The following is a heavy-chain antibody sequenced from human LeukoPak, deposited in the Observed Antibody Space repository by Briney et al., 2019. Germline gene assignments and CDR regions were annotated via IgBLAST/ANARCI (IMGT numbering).Heavy chain of an antibody. D-gene: IGHD2-15*01. CDR3: AREDVVVVAATPGAFDS. Sequence: GASVKVSCEASGGTFSSYAISWVRQAPGQGLEWMGGIIPIFGTANYAQKFQGRVTITADKSTSTAYMELRSLRSEDTAVYYCAREDVVVVAATPGAFDSWGQGTMVTVSS. J-gene: IGHJ3*02. CDR2: IIPIFGTA. V-gene: IGHV1-69*06. CDR1: GGTFSSYA.